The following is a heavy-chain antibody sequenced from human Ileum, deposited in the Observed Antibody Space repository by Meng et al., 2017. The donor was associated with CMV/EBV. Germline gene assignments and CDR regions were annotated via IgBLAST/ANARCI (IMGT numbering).Heavy chain of an antibody. Sequence: QVQLVQSGSELKKPGASVRVSCKASGYTFTIYAMNWVRQAPGQGLEWMGWIDTSTGNPTYAQGFTGRFVFSLDTSVSTAYLQISSIKAEDTAVYYCAREGESGTYQYWGQGTLVTVSS. CDR3: AREGESGTYQY. CDR2: IDTSTGNP. J-gene: IGHJ4*02. D-gene: IGHD1-26*01. V-gene: IGHV7-4-1*02. CDR1: GYTFTIYA.